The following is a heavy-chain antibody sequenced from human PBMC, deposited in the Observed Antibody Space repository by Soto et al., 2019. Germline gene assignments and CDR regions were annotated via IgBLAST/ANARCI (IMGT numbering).Heavy chain of an antibody. CDR3: ARHRGGTYYSDY. CDR2: IYYSGNT. CDR1: GGSISSNY. V-gene: IGHV4-59*01. Sequence: PSETLSLTCTVPGGSISSNYWSWFRQPPGKGLEWIGCIYYSGNTNYNPSLKSRVTISVDTSKNQFSLKLNSVTAADTAVYYCARHRGGTYYSDYWGQGTLGTVS. J-gene: IGHJ4*02. D-gene: IGHD2-15*01.